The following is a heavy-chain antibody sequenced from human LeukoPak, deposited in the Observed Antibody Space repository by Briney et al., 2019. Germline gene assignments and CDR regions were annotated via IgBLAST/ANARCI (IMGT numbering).Heavy chain of an antibody. J-gene: IGHJ4*02. CDR3: ARPNKEWELLHPLLY. CDR2: IIPIFGTA. CDR1: GYTFTSYD. V-gene: IGHV1-69*05. Sequence: AASVKVSCKASGYTFTSYDINWVRQATGQGLEWMGGIIPIFGTANYAQKFQGRVTITTDESTSTAYMELSSLRSEDTAVYYCARPNKEWELLHPLLYWGQGTLVTVSS. D-gene: IGHD1-26*01.